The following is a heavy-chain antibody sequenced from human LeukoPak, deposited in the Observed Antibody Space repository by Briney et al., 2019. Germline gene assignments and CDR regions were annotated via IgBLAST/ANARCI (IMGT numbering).Heavy chain of an antibody. CDR1: GGSISSYY. D-gene: IGHD4-23*01. CDR2: IYYSGST. CDR3: ARGNGGYYYYGMDV. J-gene: IGHJ6*02. V-gene: IGHV4-59*01. Sequence: SETLSLTCTVSGGSISSYYWSWIRQPPGKGLEWIGYIYYSGSTNYNPSLKSRVTISVDTSKNQFSLNLSSVTAADTAVYYCARGNGGYYYYGMDVWGQGATVIVSS.